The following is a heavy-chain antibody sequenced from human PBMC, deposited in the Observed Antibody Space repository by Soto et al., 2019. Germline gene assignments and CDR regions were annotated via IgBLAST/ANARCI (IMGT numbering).Heavy chain of an antibody. Sequence: SETLSLTCTPSGGSIGSGHYYRSWFRQPPGKGLEWIGYIYYSGSTYYNPSLKSRVTISVDTSKNQFYLDLSSVTAADTAMYYCARNGDCTRPGCIVGWFDPWGPGTLVTVS. V-gene: IGHV4-30-4*01. D-gene: IGHD2-8*01. CDR1: GGSIGSGHYY. CDR3: ARNGDCTRPGCIVGWFDP. J-gene: IGHJ5*02. CDR2: IYYSGST.